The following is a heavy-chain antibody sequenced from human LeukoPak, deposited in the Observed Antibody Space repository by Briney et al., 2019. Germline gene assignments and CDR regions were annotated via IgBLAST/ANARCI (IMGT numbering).Heavy chain of an antibody. CDR3: ARVRGCSSTSCPRYYYYYMDV. J-gene: IGHJ6*03. CDR2: IYTSGST. CDR1: GGSISSGSYY. Sequence: SETLSLTCTVSGGSISSGSYYWGWVRQPAGTGLEWIGRIYTSGSTNYNPSLKRRVTISVDTSKNQFSLKLSSVTAADTAVYYCARVRGCSSTSCPRYYYYYMDVWGKGTTVTVSS. D-gene: IGHD2-2*01. V-gene: IGHV4-61*02.